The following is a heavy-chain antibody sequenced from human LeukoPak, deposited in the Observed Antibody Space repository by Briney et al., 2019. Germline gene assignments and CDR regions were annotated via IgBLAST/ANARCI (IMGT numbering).Heavy chain of an antibody. CDR2: IKQDGSEK. CDR3: ARVVDFWSGYYRVNYYYYYMDV. J-gene: IGHJ6*03. CDR1: EFTFSSYW. D-gene: IGHD3-3*01. V-gene: IGHV3-7*01. Sequence: GGSLRLSCAASEFTFSSYWMSWVRQAPGKGLEWVANIKQDGSEKYYVDSVKGRFTISRDNAKNSLYLQMNSLRAEDTAVYYCARVVDFWSGYYRVNYYYYYMDVWGKGTTVTVSS.